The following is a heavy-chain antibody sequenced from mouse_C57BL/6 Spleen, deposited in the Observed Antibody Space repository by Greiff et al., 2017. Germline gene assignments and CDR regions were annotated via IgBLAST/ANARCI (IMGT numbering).Heavy chain of an antibody. CDR2: IYPGDGDT. CDR3: ARGDDYDGNWFAY. Sequence: VQLQQSGAELVKPGASVKISCKASGYAFSSYWMNWVKQRPGKGLEWIGQIYPGDGDTNYNGKFKGKATLTADNSSSTAYMQLSSLTSEDSAVYFCARGDDYDGNWFAYWGQGTLVTVSA. D-gene: IGHD2-4*01. CDR1: GYAFSSYW. J-gene: IGHJ3*01. V-gene: IGHV1-80*01.